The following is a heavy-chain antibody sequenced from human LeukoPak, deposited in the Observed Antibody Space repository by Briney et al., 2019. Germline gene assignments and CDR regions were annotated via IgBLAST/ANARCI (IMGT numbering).Heavy chain of an antibody. CDR2: IYPGDSDI. CDR3: ARRGGYDYNNHLGY. J-gene: IGHJ4*02. CDR1: GYSFTSYW. D-gene: IGHD4-11*01. V-gene: IGHV5-51*01. Sequence: GGSLKISFQGAGYSFTSYWIGWVRPMPGKGREWMGVIYPGDSDIRYSPSFQGQVTISADKAISTAYLQWSSLKASDTAMYYCARRGGYDYNNHLGYWGQGTLVTVSS.